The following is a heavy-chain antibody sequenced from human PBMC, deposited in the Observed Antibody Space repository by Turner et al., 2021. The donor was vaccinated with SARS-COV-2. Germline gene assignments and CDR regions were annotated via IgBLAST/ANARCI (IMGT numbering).Heavy chain of an antibody. CDR1: GFTFSSYG. Sequence: QVQLVESGGGVVQPGRSLRLSCAASGFTFSSYGMHWVRQAPGKGLEWLAVISYDGSNKYYGDSVKGRFTISRDNSKNTLYLQMNSLRAEDTAVYYCAKGGGPYCSGGSCYPGSFDYWGQGTLVTVSS. CDR3: AKGGGPYCSGGSCYPGSFDY. CDR2: ISYDGSNK. J-gene: IGHJ4*02. V-gene: IGHV3-30*18. D-gene: IGHD2-15*01.